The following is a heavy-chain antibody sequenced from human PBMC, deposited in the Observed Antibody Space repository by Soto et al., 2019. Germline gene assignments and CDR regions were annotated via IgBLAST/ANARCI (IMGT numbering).Heavy chain of an antibody. CDR1: GGSISRCSYY. J-gene: IGHJ4*02. CDR3: ARPRRDYSGSYHTGHRFDY. CDR2: IYYSGST. Sequence: KPSETLSLTCTVSGGSISRCSYYWGWIRQPPGKGLEWIGSIYYSGSTYYNPSLKSRVTISVDTSKNQFSLKLSSVTAADTAVYYCARPRRDYSGSYHTGHRFDYWGQGTLVTAPQ. V-gene: IGHV4-39*01. D-gene: IGHD1-26*01.